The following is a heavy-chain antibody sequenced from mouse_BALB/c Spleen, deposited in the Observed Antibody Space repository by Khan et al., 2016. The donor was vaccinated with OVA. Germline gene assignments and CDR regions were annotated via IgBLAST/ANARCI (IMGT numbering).Heavy chain of an antibody. D-gene: IGHD1-1*01. CDR2: IRYSGNT. V-gene: IGHV3-2*02. J-gene: IGHJ2*01. CDR3: ARVYGGDFDY. Sequence: EVQLQESGPGLVKPSQSLSLTCTVTGYSITSDYAWNLIRKFPGNKLEWMGFIRYSGNTNYNPSLKSRISITRDTSKNQFFLQLNSVTTEDTATYYCARVYGGDFDYWGQGTTLTVSS. CDR1: GYSITSDYA.